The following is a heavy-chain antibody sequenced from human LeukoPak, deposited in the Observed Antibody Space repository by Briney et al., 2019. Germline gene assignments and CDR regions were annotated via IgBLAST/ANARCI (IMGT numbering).Heavy chain of an antibody. J-gene: IGHJ3*02. CDR1: GFTFSSYA. V-gene: IGHV3-23*01. D-gene: IGHD3-22*01. CDR2: IGGSGGST. Sequence: GSLRLSCAASGFTFSSYAMSWVRQAPGKGLEWVSAIGGSGGSTYYADSVKGRFTISRDNSKNTLYLQMNSLRAEDTAVYYCARKIYDYYDSLYAFDIWGQGTMVTASS. CDR3: ARKIYDYYDSLYAFDI.